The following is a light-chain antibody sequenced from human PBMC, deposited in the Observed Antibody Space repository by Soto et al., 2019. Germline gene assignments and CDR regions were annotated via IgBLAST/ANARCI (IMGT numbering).Light chain of an antibody. V-gene: IGLV2-14*01. CDR3: SSYTSSSTYV. Sequence: QAVVTQPASVSGSPGQSITISCTGTSSDVGGYNYVSWYQQHPGKAPKLMIYEVSNRPSGVSNRFSGSKSGNTASLTISGLQAEDEVDYYCSSYTSSSTYVFGTGTKVTVL. CDR1: SSDVGGYNY. J-gene: IGLJ1*01. CDR2: EVS.